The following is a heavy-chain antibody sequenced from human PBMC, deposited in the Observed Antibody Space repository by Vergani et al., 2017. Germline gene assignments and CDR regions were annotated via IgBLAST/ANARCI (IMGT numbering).Heavy chain of an antibody. CDR1: GFTVSSNY. V-gene: IGHV3-53*04. Sequence: EVQLVESGGGLVQPGGSLRLSCAASGFTVSSNYMSWVRQAPGKGLEWVSVIYSGGSTYYADSVKGRFTISRHNSKNTLYLQMNSLRAEDTAVYYCARDADYYDSSGYTSGFDYWGQGTLVTVSS. D-gene: IGHD3-22*01. J-gene: IGHJ4*02. CDR2: IYSGGST. CDR3: ARDADYYDSSGYTSGFDY.